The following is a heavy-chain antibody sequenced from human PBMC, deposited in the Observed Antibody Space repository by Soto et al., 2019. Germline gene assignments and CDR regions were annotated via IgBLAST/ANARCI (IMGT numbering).Heavy chain of an antibody. CDR2: IKSKTDGGTT. CDR1: GFTFSNAW. CDR3: STPRYSPLPYYYYGMDV. D-gene: IGHD2-21*01. V-gene: IGHV3-15*01. Sequence: GGSLRLSCAASGFTFSNAWMSWVRQAPGKGLEWVGRIKSKTDGGTTDYAAPVKGRFTISRDDSKNTLYLQMNSLKTEDTAVYYCSTPRYSPLPYYYYGMDVWGQGTTVTVSS. J-gene: IGHJ6*02.